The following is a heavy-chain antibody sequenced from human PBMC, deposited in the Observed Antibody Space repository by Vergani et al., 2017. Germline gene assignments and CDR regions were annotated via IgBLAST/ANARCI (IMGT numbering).Heavy chain of an antibody. Sequence: EVQLVESGGGLVKRGGSLRLSCTASGSTVSSNYMSWVRQAPGKGLEWVSLIYGGGSTYYADSGKGRFTISRDNSKNTLYLQMNSLRAEDTAVYYCARLSQGYSSSWYGGGVHDAFDIWGQGTMVTVSS. D-gene: IGHD6-13*01. V-gene: IGHV3-66*04. CDR1: GSTVSSNY. CDR2: IYGGGST. J-gene: IGHJ3*02. CDR3: ARLSQGYSSSWYGGGVHDAFDI.